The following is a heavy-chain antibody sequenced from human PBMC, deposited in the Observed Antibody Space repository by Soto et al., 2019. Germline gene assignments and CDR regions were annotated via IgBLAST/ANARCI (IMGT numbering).Heavy chain of an antibody. CDR3: ARYFMVGGVMSAFDL. Sequence: PSETLSLTCTVSGGSISSGGYYWSWIRQHPGKGLEWIGYIYYIGSTYYNPSLKSQVTISVDTSKNQFTLKLSSVTAADTAVYYCARYFMVGGVMSAFDLWGQGTMVTVSS. D-gene: IGHD3-10*01. CDR1: GGSISSGGYY. CDR2: IYYIGST. V-gene: IGHV4-31*01. J-gene: IGHJ3*01.